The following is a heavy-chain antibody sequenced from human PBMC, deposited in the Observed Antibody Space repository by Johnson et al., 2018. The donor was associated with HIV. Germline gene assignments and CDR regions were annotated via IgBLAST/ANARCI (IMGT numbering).Heavy chain of an antibody. CDR2: INSDGSST. D-gene: IGHD3-10*01. V-gene: IGHV3-74*02. J-gene: IGHJ3*02. Sequence: VQLVESGGGVVQPGRSLRLSCVASGFTFSSYWMHWVRQAPGKGLVWVSRINSDGSSTSYADSVKGRFIISTDNSKNTLYLQMNSLRAEDTAVYYCARSGLVQTYYYGSGSYKDAFDIWGQGTMVTVSS. CDR3: ARSGLVQTYYYGSGSYKDAFDI. CDR1: GFTFSSYW.